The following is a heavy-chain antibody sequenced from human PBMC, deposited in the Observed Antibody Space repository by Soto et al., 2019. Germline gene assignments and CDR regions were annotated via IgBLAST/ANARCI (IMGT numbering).Heavy chain of an antibody. V-gene: IGHV5-51*01. CDR3: ARHTYFYGMDI. Sequence: GESLKISCKGSGYNFNTNWIAWVRQMPGKGLEWMGILYSEDSDTRYSPSFQGHVNISVDESISTAYLQWSSLKASDTAIYYCARHTYFYGMDIWGQGTTVTVSS. J-gene: IGHJ6*02. CDR2: LYSEDSDT. CDR1: GYNFNTNW.